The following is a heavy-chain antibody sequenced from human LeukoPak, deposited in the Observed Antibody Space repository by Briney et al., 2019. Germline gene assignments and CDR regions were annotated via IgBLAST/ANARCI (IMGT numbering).Heavy chain of an antibody. V-gene: IGHV3-30*02. J-gene: IGHJ4*02. CDR2: IRYDGSNK. CDR1: RFTFSSYG. D-gene: IGHD3-10*01. Sequence: GGSLRLSCAASRFTFSSYGMHWVRQAPGKGLEWVAFIRYDGSNKYYADSVKGRFTISRDNAKNSLYLQMNSLRAEDTAVYYCAPLPYYYGSGSYPPHWGQGTLVTVSS. CDR3: APLPYYYGSGSYPPH.